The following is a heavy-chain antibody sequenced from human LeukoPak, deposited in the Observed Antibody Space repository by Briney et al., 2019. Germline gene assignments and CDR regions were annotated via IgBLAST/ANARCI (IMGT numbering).Heavy chain of an antibody. CDR1: GFTFSTYG. CDR2: IRYDGSNK. J-gene: IGHJ2*01. D-gene: IGHD4-23*01. CDR3: AIVYGGNQWYFDL. Sequence: GGSLRLSCAASGFTFSTYGMHWVRQAPGKGLEWVAFIRYDGSNKYYADSVKGRFTISRDNSKNTLYLQMNSLRAEDTAVYYCAIVYGGNQWYFDLWGRGTLVTVSS. V-gene: IGHV3-30*02.